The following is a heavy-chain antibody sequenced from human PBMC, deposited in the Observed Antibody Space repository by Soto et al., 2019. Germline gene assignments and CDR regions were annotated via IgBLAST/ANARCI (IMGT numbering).Heavy chain of an antibody. CDR1: GGSISSYY. CDR2: IYYSGST. Sequence: SETLYLTCTVSGGSISSYYWSWIRQPPGKGLEWIGYIYYSGSTNYNPSLKSRVTISVDTSKNQFSLKLSSVTAADTAVYYCARDLKEYCSDGKCNWFDPWGQGTLVTVSS. V-gene: IGHV4-59*01. CDR3: ARDLKEYCSDGKCNWFDP. D-gene: IGHD2-15*01. J-gene: IGHJ5*02.